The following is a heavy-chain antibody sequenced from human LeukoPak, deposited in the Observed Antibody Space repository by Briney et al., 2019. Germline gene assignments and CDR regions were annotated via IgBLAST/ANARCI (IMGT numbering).Heavy chain of an antibody. J-gene: IGHJ3*02. V-gene: IGHV1-18*01. CDR2: ISAYNGNT. CDR1: GYTFTSYG. D-gene: IGHD2-2*01. Sequence: GASVKVSCKASGYTFTSYGISWVRQAPGQGLEWMGRISAYNGNTNYAQKLQGRVTMTTDTSTSTAYMELRSLRSDDTAVYYCARDRQVRHSTSRYGSDAFDIWGQGTMVTVSS. CDR3: ARDRQVRHSTSRYGSDAFDI.